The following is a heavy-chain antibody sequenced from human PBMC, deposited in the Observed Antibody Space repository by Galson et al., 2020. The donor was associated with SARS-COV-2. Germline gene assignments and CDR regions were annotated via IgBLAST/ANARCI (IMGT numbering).Heavy chain of an antibody. CDR1: GGTFSSYA. D-gene: IGHD3-10*01. CDR2: IIPIFGTA. Sequence: KISCKASGGTFSSYAISWVRQAPGQGLEWMGGIIPIFGTANYAQKFQGRVTITADESTSTAYMELSSLRSEDTAVYYCARAAGVGVRGVITRGWFDPWGQGTLVTVSS. CDR3: ARAAGVGVRGVITRGWFDP. J-gene: IGHJ5*02. V-gene: IGHV1-69*01.